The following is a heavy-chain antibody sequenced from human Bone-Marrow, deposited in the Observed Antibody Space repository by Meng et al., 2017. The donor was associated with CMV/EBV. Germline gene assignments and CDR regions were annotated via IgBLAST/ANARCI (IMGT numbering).Heavy chain of an antibody. CDR2: ISYDGSNK. V-gene: IGHV3-30-3*01. CDR3: AREKNTSSRDDYYYYGLDV. CDR1: GFTFSSYA. Sequence: GESLKISCAASGFTFSSYAMHWVRQAPGKGLEWVAVISYDGSNKYYADSVKGRFTISRDNSKNTLYLQMNSLRAEDSAVYYCAREKNTSSRDDYYYYGLDVWGQGTTVTVSS. D-gene: IGHD6-6*01. J-gene: IGHJ6*02.